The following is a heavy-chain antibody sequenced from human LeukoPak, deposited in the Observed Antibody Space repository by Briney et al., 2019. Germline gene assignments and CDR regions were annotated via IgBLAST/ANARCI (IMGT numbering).Heavy chain of an antibody. D-gene: IGHD2-2*01. CDR2: IYYSGSA. V-gene: IGHV4-39*07. Sequence: PSETLSLTCTVSGGSISSSSYYWGWIRQPPGKGLEWIGSIYYSGSAYYNPSLKSRVTISVDTSKNQFSLKLSSVTAADTAVYYCAGEYPEGYYYMDVWGKGTTVTVSS. J-gene: IGHJ6*03. CDR3: AGEYPEGYYYMDV. CDR1: GGSISSSSYY.